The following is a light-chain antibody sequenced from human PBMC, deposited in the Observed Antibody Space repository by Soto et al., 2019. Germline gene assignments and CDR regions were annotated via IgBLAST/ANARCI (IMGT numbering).Light chain of an antibody. Sequence: GDRVTITCRASQDLGVYLAWYQQNPGKPPKLLIYAASTLQSGVPSRFSASGSGTDFTLTISSLQPEDFATYYCQQDLRPPLTFGPGTKVDIK. CDR1: QDLGVY. V-gene: IGKV1-39*01. CDR3: QQDLRPPLT. CDR2: AAS. J-gene: IGKJ3*01.